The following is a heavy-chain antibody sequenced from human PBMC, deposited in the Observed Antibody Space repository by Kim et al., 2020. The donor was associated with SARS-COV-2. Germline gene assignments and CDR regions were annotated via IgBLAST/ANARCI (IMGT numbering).Heavy chain of an antibody. Sequence: SETLSLTCTVSGGSISSRTYYWAWIRQPPGKGLEWIGSIYYSGTTYYNPSLKSRVTISVDRSKNQFSLKLSSVTAADTALYYCASVIPEVPAPIFSHYFDYWAQGTLVTVSS. CDR2: IYYSGTT. J-gene: IGHJ4*02. V-gene: IGHV4-39*01. CDR3: ASVIPEVPAPIFSHYFDY. CDR1: GGSISSRTYY. D-gene: IGHD2-2*01.